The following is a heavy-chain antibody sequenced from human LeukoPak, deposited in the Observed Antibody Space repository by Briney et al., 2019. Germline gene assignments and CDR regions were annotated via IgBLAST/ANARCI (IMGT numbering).Heavy chain of an antibody. V-gene: IGHV3-30*04. CDR2: ISYAGNNK. CDR1: GFTFSSYA. CDR3: SRGQHRVTYSDDGFDI. Sequence: QSGGSLRLSCAASGFTFSSYAMHWVRQAPGKGLEWVAVISYAGNNKYYADSVKGRFTISRDNSKNTLFLQMNSLRPEDTAVYYCSRGQHRVTYSDDGFDIWGQGTMVTVSS. D-gene: IGHD4-11*01. J-gene: IGHJ3*02.